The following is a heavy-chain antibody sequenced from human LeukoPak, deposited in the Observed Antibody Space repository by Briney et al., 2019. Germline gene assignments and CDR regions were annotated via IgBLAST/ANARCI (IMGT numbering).Heavy chain of an antibody. Sequence: ASVKVSFKASGYTFTNYGISWVRQAPGQGLEWMGWISAYNGNTNYAQKLQGRVTMTTHTSTSTAYMELRSLRSDDTAVYYCARMELPYYFDYWGQGTLVTVSS. CDR1: GYTFTNYG. D-gene: IGHD1-26*01. J-gene: IGHJ4*02. CDR2: ISAYNGNT. CDR3: ARMELPYYFDY. V-gene: IGHV1-18*01.